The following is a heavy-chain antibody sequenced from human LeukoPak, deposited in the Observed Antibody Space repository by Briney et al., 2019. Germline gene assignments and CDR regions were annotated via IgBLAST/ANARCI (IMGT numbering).Heavy chain of an antibody. CDR1: GFTISSNYW. CDR2: IKQDGSEK. J-gene: IGHJ4*02. V-gene: IGHV3-7*01. CDR3: AKDPPYVSSSSGY. Sequence: GGSLRLSCGASGFTISSNYWMNWVRQVPGKGLEWVANIKQDGSEKYYVDSVKGRFTISRDNSKNTLYLQMNSLRAEDTAVYYCAKDPPYVSSSSGYWGQGTLVTVSS. D-gene: IGHD6-6*01.